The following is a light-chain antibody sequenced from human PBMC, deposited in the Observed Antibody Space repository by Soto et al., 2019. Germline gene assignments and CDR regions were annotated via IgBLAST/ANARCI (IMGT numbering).Light chain of an antibody. CDR1: QDISTL. CDR3: QQADRFPPT. Sequence: DIQMTQSPSSVSASIGDTVTITCRASQDISTLLAWYQQKPGKAPKLLIYGASTLESGVPSRFSGRGSGTDFTLTISSLQPEDFATYFCQQADRFPPTFGGGTKVDIK. V-gene: IGKV1D-12*01. J-gene: IGKJ4*01. CDR2: GAS.